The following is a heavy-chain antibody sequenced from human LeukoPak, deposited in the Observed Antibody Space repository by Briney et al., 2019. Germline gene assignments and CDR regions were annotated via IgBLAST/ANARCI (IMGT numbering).Heavy chain of an antibody. V-gene: IGHV4-59*01. CDR1: GGSISSYY. CDR2: IYYSGRT. J-gene: IGHJ4*02. D-gene: IGHD6-6*01. CDR3: ARVDPDSSSTLEVFDY. Sequence: WETLPLTCTVSGGSISSYYWSWIRQPPGKGLEWIGYIYYSGRTNYNPSLKSRVTISVDTSKNQFSLKLSSVTAADTAVYYCARVDPDSSSTLEVFDYWGQGTLVTVSS.